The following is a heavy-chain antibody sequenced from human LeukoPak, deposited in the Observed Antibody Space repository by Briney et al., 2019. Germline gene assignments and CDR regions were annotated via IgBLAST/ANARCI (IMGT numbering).Heavy chain of an antibody. Sequence: GGSLRLSCVASGFTFSNYWMSWVRQAPGKGLEWVANIKRDGRDKNSVDSVKGRFTISRDNAKNSMFLQMNSLRVEDTAVYYCARESRITGTTTSGFDIWGQGQWSPSLQ. D-gene: IGHD1-20*01. CDR2: IKRDGRDK. CDR3: ARESRITGTTTSGFDI. CDR1: GFTFSNYW. J-gene: IGHJ3*02. V-gene: IGHV3-7*01.